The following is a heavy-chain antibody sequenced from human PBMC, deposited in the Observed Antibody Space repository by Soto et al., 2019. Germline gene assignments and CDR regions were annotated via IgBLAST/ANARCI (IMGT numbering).Heavy chain of an antibody. J-gene: IGHJ4*02. V-gene: IGHV4-59*01. CDR1: GGSISSYY. CDR2: IYYSGRT. D-gene: IGHD1-7*01. CDR3: ARDAGITGTLDY. Sequence: QVQLQESGPGLVKPSETLSLTCTVSGGSISSYYWSWIRQPPGKALAWIGYIYYSGRTNYNTSLNSRVTISVDTSKNNFSRKLSSVASADTAVYYCARDAGITGTLDYWGQGTLVTVSS.